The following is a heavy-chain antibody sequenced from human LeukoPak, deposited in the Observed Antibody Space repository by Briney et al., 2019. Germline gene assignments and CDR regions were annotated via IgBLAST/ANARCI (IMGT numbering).Heavy chain of an antibody. CDR2: IYYTGST. CDR1: GGSISSGDYY. V-gene: IGHV4-61*08. D-gene: IGHD6-13*01. Sequence: SETLSLTCTVSGGSISSGDYYWSWIRQPPGKGLEWIGYIYYTGSTNYNPSLESRVTISVDTSKNQFSLKLSSVTAADTAVYYCARDRPGGSSLDYWGQGTLVTVSS. J-gene: IGHJ4*02. CDR3: ARDRPGGSSLDY.